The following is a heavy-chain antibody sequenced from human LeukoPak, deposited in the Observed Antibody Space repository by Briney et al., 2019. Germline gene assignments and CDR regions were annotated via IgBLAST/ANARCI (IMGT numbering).Heavy chain of an antibody. CDR2: ISGSGAVT. CDR3: AKDSYELTVTASWYFGL. D-gene: IGHD2-21*02. V-gene: IGHV3-23*01. J-gene: IGHJ2*01. CDR1: GFTFNNYV. Sequence: GGSLRLSCAASGFTFNNYVMNWVGQAPGKGLEWVSAISGSGAVTYYADSVQGRVTISRDNSKNTMFLQMNSLRAEDTAVYYCAKDSYELTVTASWYFGLWGRGTLVTVSS.